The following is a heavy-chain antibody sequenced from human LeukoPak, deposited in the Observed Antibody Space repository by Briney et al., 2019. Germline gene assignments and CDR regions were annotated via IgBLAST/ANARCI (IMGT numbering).Heavy chain of an antibody. Sequence: PSETLSLTCTVSGGSISSGDYYWSWIRQRPGKGLEWIGYIYYRGSTYYNPSLKSRVTISVDTSKNQFSLKLSSVTAADTAVYYCARDLGYGDFDYWGQGTLVTVSS. CDR1: GGSISSGDYY. D-gene: IGHD4-17*01. CDR2: IYYRGST. CDR3: ARDLGYGDFDY. V-gene: IGHV4-30-4*01. J-gene: IGHJ4*02.